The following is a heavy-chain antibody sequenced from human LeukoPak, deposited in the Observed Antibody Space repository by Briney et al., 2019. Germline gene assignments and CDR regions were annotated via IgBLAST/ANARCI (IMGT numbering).Heavy chain of an antibody. CDR3: ARDPTILRGLYGMDV. J-gene: IGHJ6*02. V-gene: IGHV4-34*01. D-gene: IGHD3-3*01. Sequence: SETLSLTCAVYGGSFSGYYWSWIRQPPGKGLEWIGEINHSGSTNYNPSLKSRVTISVDTSKNQFSLKLSSVTAADTAVYYCARDPTILRGLYGMDVWGQGTTVTVSS. CDR1: GGSFSGYY. CDR2: INHSGST.